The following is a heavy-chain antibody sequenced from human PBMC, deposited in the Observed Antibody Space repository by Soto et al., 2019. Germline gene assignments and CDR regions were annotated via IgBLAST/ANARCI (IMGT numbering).Heavy chain of an antibody. CDR3: ATGRWGAYGSPAGWFAP. D-gene: IGHD3-16*01. V-gene: IGHV4-31*03. CDR2: IFHSGTT. CDR1: GGSISSPGYY. Sequence: QVRLQESGPGLVKPSKTLSLTCSVSGGSISSPGYYWTWIRQQPGKSLEWIGHIFHSGTTSYNPSLQSRVPISSEPSANQSSLTLTSVTAADTAAYFCATGRWGAYGSPAGWFAPWGRGTLVSVSS. J-gene: IGHJ5*02.